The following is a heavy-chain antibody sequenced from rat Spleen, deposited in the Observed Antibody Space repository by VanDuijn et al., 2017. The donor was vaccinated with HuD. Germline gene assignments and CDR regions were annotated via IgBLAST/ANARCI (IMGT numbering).Heavy chain of an antibody. Sequence: EVQLVESGGGLVQPGRSLKLSCAASGFTFSNYGMAWVRQAPTKGLDWVATITYDGSTTYYRDSVKGRFTISRDNTKSTLYLQMDSLRSEDTATYYCARDYRGYSDWFAYWGQGTLVTVSS. CDR1: GFTFSNYG. D-gene: IGHD1-11*01. CDR3: ARDYRGYSDWFAY. CDR2: ITYDGSTT. J-gene: IGHJ3*01. V-gene: IGHV5-29*01.